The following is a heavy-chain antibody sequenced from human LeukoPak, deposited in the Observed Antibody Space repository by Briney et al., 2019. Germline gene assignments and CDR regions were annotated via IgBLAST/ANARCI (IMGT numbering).Heavy chain of an antibody. D-gene: IGHD5-12*01. CDR1: GGTFSSYA. CDR2: IIPIFGTA. V-gene: IGHV1-69*01. Sequence: AASVKVSCKASGGTFSSYAISWVRQAPGQGLGWMGGIIPIFGTANYAQKFQGRVTITADESTSTAYMELSSLRSEDTAVYYCARDPRSGYDLVYFDYWGQGTLVTVSS. CDR3: ARDPRSGYDLVYFDY. J-gene: IGHJ4*02.